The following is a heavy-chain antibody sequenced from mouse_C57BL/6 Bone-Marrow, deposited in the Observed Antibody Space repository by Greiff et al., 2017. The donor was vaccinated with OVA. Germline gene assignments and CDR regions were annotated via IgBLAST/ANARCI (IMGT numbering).Heavy chain of an antibody. Sequence: EVKLEESGGGLVKPGGSLTLSCAASGFTFSDYGMHWVRQAPEKGLEWVAYISSGSSTINYADTVKGRFTISRDTAKNTLFLQMTSLRSEDTAMYYCAREKRFAYWGQGTLVTVSA. CDR1: GFTFSDYG. J-gene: IGHJ3*01. CDR2: ISSGSSTI. CDR3: AREKRFAY. V-gene: IGHV5-17*01.